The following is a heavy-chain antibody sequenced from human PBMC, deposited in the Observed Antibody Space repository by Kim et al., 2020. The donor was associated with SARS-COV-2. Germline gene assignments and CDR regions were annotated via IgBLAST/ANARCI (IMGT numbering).Heavy chain of an antibody. CDR3: AGGRYFDWLFHQSPHYFDY. CDR2: INYDRST. D-gene: IGHD3-9*01. V-gene: IGHV4-34*01. Sequence: SETLSLTCAVYGDPVNGYYWSWIRQPPGKGLEWIGEINYDRSTNYKPSLKRRVTMSLDSSKSQFSLRLTSLTAADTAVYYCAGGRYFDWLFHQSPHYFDYWGQGDLVTVAS. J-gene: IGHJ4*02. CDR1: GDPVNGYY.